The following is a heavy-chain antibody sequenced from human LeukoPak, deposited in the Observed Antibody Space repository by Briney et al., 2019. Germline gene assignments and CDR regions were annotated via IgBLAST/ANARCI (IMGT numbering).Heavy chain of an antibody. CDR2: ISSSSSTI. D-gene: IGHD3-22*01. J-gene: IGHJ4*02. Sequence: GGSLRLSCAASGFTFSSYSMNWVRQAPGKGLEWVSYISSSSSTIYYADSVKGRFTISRDNAKNSLYLQMNSLRAEDTAVYYCARAEYYYDSSGYQDLYYFDYWGQGTLVTVSS. CDR1: GFTFSSYS. CDR3: ARAEYYYDSSGYQDLYYFDY. V-gene: IGHV3-48*01.